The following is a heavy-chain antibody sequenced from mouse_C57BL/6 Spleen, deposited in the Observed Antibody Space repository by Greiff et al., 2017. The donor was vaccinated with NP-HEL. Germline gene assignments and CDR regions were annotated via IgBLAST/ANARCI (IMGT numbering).Heavy chain of an antibody. CDR3: ARERTAQATGSFDY. J-gene: IGHJ2*01. CDR1: GYTFTSYW. D-gene: IGHD3-2*02. CDR2: IYPGSGST. V-gene: IGHV1-55*01. Sequence: QVQLQQPGAELVKPGASVKMSCKASGYTFTSYWITWVKQRPGQGLEWIGDIYPGSGSTNYNEKFKSKATLTVDTSSSTAYMQLSSLTSEDSAVYYCARERTAQATGSFDYWGQGTTLTVSS.